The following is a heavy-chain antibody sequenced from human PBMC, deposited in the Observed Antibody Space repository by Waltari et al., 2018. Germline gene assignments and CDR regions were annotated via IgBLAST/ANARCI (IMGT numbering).Heavy chain of an antibody. CDR1: GGSISSYY. D-gene: IGHD2-2*01. J-gene: IGHJ6*02. CDR3: ARESCSSTSCYGYYGMDV. Sequence: QVQLQESGPGLVKPSENLSLTCTVSGGSISSYYWSWHRQPPGKGLEWIGYIYYSGSTNYNPSLKSRVTISVDTSKNQFSLKLSSVTAADTAVYYCARESCSSTSCYGYYGMDVWGQGTTVTVSS. CDR2: IYYSGST. V-gene: IGHV4-59*01.